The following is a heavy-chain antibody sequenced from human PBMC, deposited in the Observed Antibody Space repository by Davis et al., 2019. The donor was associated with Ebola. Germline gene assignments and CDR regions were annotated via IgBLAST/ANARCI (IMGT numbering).Heavy chain of an antibody. V-gene: IGHV4-31*03. CDR3: AGVVTTIFGVVNTFDY. D-gene: IGHD3-3*01. Sequence: PSETLSLTCTVSGGPISSGGYYWSWIRQHPGQGLEWIGYIYYSGSTYYNPSLKSRVTISVDTSKNQFSLKLSSVTAADTAVYYCAGVVTTIFGVVNTFDYWGQGTLVTVSS. J-gene: IGHJ4*02. CDR1: GGPISSGGYY. CDR2: IYYSGST.